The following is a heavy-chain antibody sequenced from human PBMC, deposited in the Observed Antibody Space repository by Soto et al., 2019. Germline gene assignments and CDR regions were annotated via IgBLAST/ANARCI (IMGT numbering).Heavy chain of an antibody. CDR3: ARVGSSSPYSYYYYYYYMDV. D-gene: IGHD6-6*01. Sequence: GGSLILSCAASGFTFSSYVMHWVRQAPGKGLEWVAVIWYDGSNKYYADSVKGRFTISRDNSKNTLYLQMNSLRAEDTAVYYCARVGSSSPYSYYYYYYYMDVWGKGTTVTVSS. J-gene: IGHJ6*03. CDR2: IWYDGSNK. CDR1: GFTFSSYV. V-gene: IGHV3-33*01.